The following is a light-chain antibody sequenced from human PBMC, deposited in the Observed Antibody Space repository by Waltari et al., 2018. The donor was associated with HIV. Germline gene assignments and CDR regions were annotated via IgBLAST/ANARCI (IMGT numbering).Light chain of an antibody. J-gene: IGLJ2*01. CDR3: CSYAGSSTLV. CDR1: SSDVGSYNL. CDR2: EGS. Sequence: QSALTQPASVSGSPGQSTTISCTGTSSDVGSYNLVSWSQQHPGKAPKLMIYEGSKRPSGVSNRFSGSKSGNTASLTISGLQAEDEADYYCCSYAGSSTLVFGGGTKLTVL. V-gene: IGLV2-23*01.